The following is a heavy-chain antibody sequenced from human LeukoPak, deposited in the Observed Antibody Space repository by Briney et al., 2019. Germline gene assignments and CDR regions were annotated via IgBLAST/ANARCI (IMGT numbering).Heavy chain of an antibody. Sequence: SETLSLTCTVSGGSISSSSYYWGWIRQPPGKGLEWIGSIYYSGSTYYNPSLKSRVTISVDTSKNQFSLKLSSVTAADTAVYYCASQGYCSSTSCPRSYYYYYMDVWGKGTTVTVSS. CDR1: GGSISSSSYY. D-gene: IGHD2-2*01. CDR2: IYYSGST. CDR3: ASQGYCSSTSCPRSYYYYYMDV. J-gene: IGHJ6*03. V-gene: IGHV4-39*01.